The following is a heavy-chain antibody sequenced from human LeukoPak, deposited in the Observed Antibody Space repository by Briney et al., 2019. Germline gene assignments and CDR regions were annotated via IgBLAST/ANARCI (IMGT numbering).Heavy chain of an antibody. D-gene: IGHD1-1*01. CDR3: ARWDPWNDRTIDY. CDR1: GGSISSYY. Sequence: PSETLSLTCTVSGGSISSYYGSWIRHPPGKGLEWIGYIYYSGSTNYNPSLKSRVTISVDTSKNQFSLKLSSVTAADTAVYYCARWDPWNDRTIDYWGQGTLVTVSS. V-gene: IGHV4-59*01. J-gene: IGHJ4*02. CDR2: IYYSGST.